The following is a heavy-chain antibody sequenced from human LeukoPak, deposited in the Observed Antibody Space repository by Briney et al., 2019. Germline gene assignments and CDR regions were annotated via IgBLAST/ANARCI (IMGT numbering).Heavy chain of an antibody. CDR3: ATGAYRAFYYFDY. V-gene: IGHV1-24*01. CDR1: GYTLTQLS. J-gene: IGHJ4*02. CDR2: FDPEDGET. D-gene: IGHD1-26*01. Sequence: ASVKVSCKVSGYTLTQLSMHWVRQAPGKGLAWMGGFDPEDGETIYAQKFQGRVTMTEDTTTDTAYMELSSLRSEDTAVYYCATGAYRAFYYFDYWGQGTLVTVSS.